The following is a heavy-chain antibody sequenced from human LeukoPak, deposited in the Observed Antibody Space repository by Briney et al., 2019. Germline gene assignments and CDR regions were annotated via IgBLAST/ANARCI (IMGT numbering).Heavy chain of an antibody. CDR2: IIPIFGTA. CDR3: SSTSPWGFDY. J-gene: IGHJ4*02. V-gene: IGHV1-69*05. Sequence: SVTVSCKASGGTFSSYAISWVRQAPGQGLEWMGGIIPIFGTANYAQTFQGRVTITTDESTSTAYMELSSLRSEDTAVYYCSSTSPWGFDYWGQGTLVTVSS. CDR1: GGTFSSYA. D-gene: IGHD2-2*01.